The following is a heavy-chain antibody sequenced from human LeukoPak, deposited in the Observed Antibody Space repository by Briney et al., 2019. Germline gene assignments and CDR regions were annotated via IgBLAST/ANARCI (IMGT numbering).Heavy chain of an antibody. J-gene: IGHJ4*02. CDR3: ARHGVAAAAPFDY. CDR2: ISSSSSYI. Sequence: GGSLRLSCAASGFTFSSYSMNWVRQAPGKGLEWVSSISSSSSYIYYADSVKGRFTISRDNAKNSLYLQMNSLRAEDTAVYYCARHGVAAAAPFDYWGQGTLVTVSS. D-gene: IGHD6-13*01. CDR1: GFTFSSYS. V-gene: IGHV3-21*01.